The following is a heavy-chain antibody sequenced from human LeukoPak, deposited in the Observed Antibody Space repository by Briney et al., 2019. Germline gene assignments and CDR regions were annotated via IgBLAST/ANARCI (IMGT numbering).Heavy chain of an antibody. Sequence: GGSLRLSCAASGFTFTTYAINWVRQAPGKGLEWIPGISGGGDQAYYADSVNGRFIISRDNSKNTVSLQMSSLRAEDTALYYCAKDLALAGTGGGFDVWGHGTRVAVSS. J-gene: IGHJ3*01. CDR1: GFTFTTYA. CDR2: ISGGGDQA. V-gene: IGHV3-23*01. D-gene: IGHD6-19*01. CDR3: AKDLALAGTGGGFDV.